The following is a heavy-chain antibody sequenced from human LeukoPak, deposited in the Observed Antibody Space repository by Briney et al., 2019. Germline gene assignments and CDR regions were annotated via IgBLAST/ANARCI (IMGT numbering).Heavy chain of an antibody. CDR3: AREEQLVGFDY. V-gene: IGHV3-30*01. CDR1: GFTFSSYA. Sequence: GRSLRLSCAASGFTFSSYAMHWVRQAPGKGLEWVAVISYDGSNKYYADSVKGRFTISRDNSKNTLYLQMNSLRAEDTAVYYCAREEQLVGFDYWGQGTLVTVSS. CDR2: ISYDGSNK. D-gene: IGHD6-13*01. J-gene: IGHJ4*02.